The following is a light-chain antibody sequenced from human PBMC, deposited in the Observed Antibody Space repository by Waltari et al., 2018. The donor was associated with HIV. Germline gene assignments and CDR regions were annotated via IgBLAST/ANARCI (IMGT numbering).Light chain of an antibody. J-gene: IGKJ2*01. V-gene: IGKV1-8*01. Sequence: AIRMTQSPSSFSASTGDRVTITCRASQGISNSLAWYQQKPGKAPKILISAASTLESGVPSRFSGSGSGTEFTLTISCLKSEDFATYDCQQYHTDPYTFGQGTKLEIK. CDR2: AAS. CDR1: QGISNS. CDR3: QQYHTDPYT.